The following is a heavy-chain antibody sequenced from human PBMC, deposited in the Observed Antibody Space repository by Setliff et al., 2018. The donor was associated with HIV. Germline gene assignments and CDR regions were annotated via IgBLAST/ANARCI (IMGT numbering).Heavy chain of an antibody. D-gene: IGHD6-19*01. CDR2: IYYNGGT. CDR3: ARERPQSHFFDY. V-gene: IGHV4-59*01. Sequence: LSLTCTVSGGSITSYYWSWIRQTPGKRLEYIGYIYYNGGTNYNPSLKSRVTISLDTSKNQFSLSLRSVTAADTAVYFCARERPQSHFFDYWGRGTLVTVSS. J-gene: IGHJ4*02. CDR1: GGSITSYY.